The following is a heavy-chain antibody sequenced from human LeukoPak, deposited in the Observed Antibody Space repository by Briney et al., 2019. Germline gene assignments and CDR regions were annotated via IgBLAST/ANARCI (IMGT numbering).Heavy chain of an antibody. J-gene: IGHJ4*02. Sequence: ASVTVSFKASGYTFTSYGISWVRQAPGQGLEWMGWISAYNGNTNYAQKLQGRVTMTTDTSTSTAYMELRSLRSDDTAVYYCARDHGGGADSSGPWPGYWGQGTLVTVSS. V-gene: IGHV1-18*01. D-gene: IGHD3-22*01. CDR2: ISAYNGNT. CDR3: ARDHGGGADSSGPWPGY. CDR1: GYTFTSYG.